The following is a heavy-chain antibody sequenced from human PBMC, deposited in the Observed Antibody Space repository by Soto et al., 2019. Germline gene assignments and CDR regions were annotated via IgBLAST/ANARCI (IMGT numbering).Heavy chain of an antibody. CDR1: GFTFSSYW. J-gene: IGHJ6*03. CDR2: IKQDGSEK. Sequence: GGSLRLSCAASGFTFSSYWMSWVRQAPGKGLEWVANIKQDGSEKYYVDSVKGRFTISRDNAKNSLYLQMNSLRAEDTAGYYCARDADGYDFWSGYFYHPNYYYYYMDVWGKGTTVTVSS. V-gene: IGHV3-7*01. CDR3: ARDADGYDFWSGYFYHPNYYYYYMDV. D-gene: IGHD3-3*01.